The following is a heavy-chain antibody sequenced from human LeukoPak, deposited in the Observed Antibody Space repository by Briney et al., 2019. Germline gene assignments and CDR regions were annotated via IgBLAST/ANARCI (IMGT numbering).Heavy chain of an antibody. V-gene: IGHV3-23*01. CDR1: GFTFSSYA. D-gene: IGHD2-15*01. J-gene: IGHJ6*03. CDR3: AKDTTAWWYHRAYMDV. CDR2: ISGSGDTT. Sequence: GGSLRLSCAASGFTFSSYAMSWVRQTPGGGLEWVSAISGSGDTTYHADSVKGRFTISRDNSENRLSLQMDSLRAEDTAVYFCAKDTTAWWYHRAYMDVWGKGTTVTVSS.